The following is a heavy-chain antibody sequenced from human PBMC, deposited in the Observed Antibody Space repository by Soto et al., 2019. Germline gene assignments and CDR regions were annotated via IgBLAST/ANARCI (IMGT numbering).Heavy chain of an antibody. Sequence: QVQLVQSGAEVKKPGSSVKVSCKASGGTFSSYAISWVRQAPGQGLEWMGGIIPIFGTANYAQKFQGRVTITADESTSTAYMELSSLRSEDTAVYYCARAPYDYVWGSYRYLWFYPWGQGTLVTDSS. V-gene: IGHV1-69*01. CDR3: ARAPYDYVWGSYRYLWFYP. CDR1: GGTFSSYA. D-gene: IGHD3-16*02. J-gene: IGHJ5*02. CDR2: IIPIFGTA.